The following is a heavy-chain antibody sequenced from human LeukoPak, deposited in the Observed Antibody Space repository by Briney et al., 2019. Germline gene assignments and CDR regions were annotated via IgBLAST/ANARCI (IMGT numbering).Heavy chain of an antibody. CDR3: ARDRIYCSSTSSYTEEIDY. Sequence: ASVKVCCKASGYTFTGYYMHWVRQAPGQGLEWMGRINPNSGGTNYAQKFQGRVTMTRDTSISTAYMELSRLRSDVTAVYYCARDRIYCSSTSSYTEEIDYWGQGTLVTVSS. D-gene: IGHD2-2*02. CDR2: INPNSGGT. J-gene: IGHJ4*02. V-gene: IGHV1-2*06. CDR1: GYTFTGYY.